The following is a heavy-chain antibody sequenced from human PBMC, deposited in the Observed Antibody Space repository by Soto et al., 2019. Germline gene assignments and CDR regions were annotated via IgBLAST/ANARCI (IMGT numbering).Heavy chain of an antibody. V-gene: IGHV4-30-4*01. CDR2: IYSSGSA. D-gene: IGHD2-2*01. Sequence: LSLTCTVSGVSIRSGDYFWSWIRQPPGKGLEWIGYIYSSGSAYFNPSLASRVTMSVDTSKSQFSLRLRSVTASDTAIYYCARLKYTQIVSDPAARGNHWFDPWGQGILVTVSS. CDR3: ARLKYTQIVSDPAARGNHWFDP. CDR1: GVSIRSGDYF. J-gene: IGHJ5*02.